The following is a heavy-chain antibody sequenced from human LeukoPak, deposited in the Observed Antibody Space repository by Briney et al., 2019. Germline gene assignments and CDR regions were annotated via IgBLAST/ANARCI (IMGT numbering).Heavy chain of an antibody. CDR3: ARRPPYCSADSCYGGANFDF. J-gene: IGHJ4*02. CDR2: MNPNSGNT. V-gene: IGHV1-8*01. CDR1: GYTFTSYD. D-gene: IGHD2-15*01. Sequence: ASVKVSCKASGYTFTSYDINWVRQATGQGLEWMGWMNPNSGNTGYAQKFQGRVTMTRNTSITTAYMELNSLRFEDTAVYYCARRPPYCSADSCYGGANFDFWGQGTLVTVSS.